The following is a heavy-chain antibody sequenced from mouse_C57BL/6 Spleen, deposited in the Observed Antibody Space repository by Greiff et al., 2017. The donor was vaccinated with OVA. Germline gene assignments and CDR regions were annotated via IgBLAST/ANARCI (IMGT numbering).Heavy chain of an antibody. Sequence: EVQRVESGGGLVKPGGSLKLSCAASGITFSSYAMSWVRQTPEKRLEWVATISACGSYTNYPDNVKGRFTISRDNAKNNLYLQMSHLKSEDTAMYYCARDGNYYGSSGYFDVWGTVTTVTVSS. CDR3: ARDGNYYGSSGYFDV. D-gene: IGHD1-1*01. J-gene: IGHJ1*03. CDR1: GITFSSYA. V-gene: IGHV5-4*01. CDR2: ISACGSYT.